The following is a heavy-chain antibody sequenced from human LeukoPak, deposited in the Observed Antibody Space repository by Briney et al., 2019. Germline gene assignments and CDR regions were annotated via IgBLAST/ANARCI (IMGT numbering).Heavy chain of an antibody. CDR3: AKGGIVGAITIDY. V-gene: IGHV3-43*02. CDR2: ISGDGGTT. Sequence: PGGSLRLSCAASGTTFEDYAMHWVRQAPGKGLEWVSFISGDGGTTYYADSVKGRFTISRDNSKISLYLQMNSLRTEDTALYYCAKGGIVGAITIDYWGQGTLVTVSS. D-gene: IGHD1-26*01. CDR1: GTTFEDYA. J-gene: IGHJ4*02.